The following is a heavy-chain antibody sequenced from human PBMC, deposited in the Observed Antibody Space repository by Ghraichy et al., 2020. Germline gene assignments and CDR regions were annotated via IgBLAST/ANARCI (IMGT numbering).Heavy chain of an antibody. CDR2: ISANGGDT. V-gene: IGHV3-64D*06. J-gene: IGHJ5*02. CDR3: AVVGGTGWLDP. D-gene: IGHD1-26*01. CDR1: GFTFSAFS. Sequence: RGSLRLSCSASGFTFSAFSMYWVRQAPGKGLQYVSAISANGGDTYYADSVKGRFTISRDNSKNTLYLQMSSLRADDTALYYCAVVGGTGWLDPWGQGTLVTVSS.